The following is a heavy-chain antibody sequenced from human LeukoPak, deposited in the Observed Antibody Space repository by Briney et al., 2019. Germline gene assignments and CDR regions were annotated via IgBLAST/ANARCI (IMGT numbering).Heavy chain of an antibody. V-gene: IGHV3-21*01. D-gene: IGHD4-17*01. Sequence: PGGSLRLSCTASGFTFNGHSMNWVRQAPGKGLEWVSSISTSSSYIYYADSVKGRFTISRNNPKNSLYLQMNSLRAEDTAVYYCARNRGDPSYFDYWGQGTLVTVSS. CDR2: ISTSSSYI. CDR3: ARNRGDPSYFDY. CDR1: GFTFNGHS. J-gene: IGHJ4*02.